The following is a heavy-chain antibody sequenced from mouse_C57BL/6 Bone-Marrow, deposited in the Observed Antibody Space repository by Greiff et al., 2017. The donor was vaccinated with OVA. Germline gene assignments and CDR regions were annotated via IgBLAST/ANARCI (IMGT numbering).Heavy chain of an antibody. CDR1: GYTFTSYW. Sequence: VQLQQPGAELVMPGASVKLSCKASGYTFTSYWMHWVKQRPGQGLEWIGEIDPSDSYTNYNQKFKGKSTLTVDKSSSTAYMQLSSLTSEDSAVYYCARSKRVYFDYWGQGTTLTVSS. D-gene: IGHD2-5*01. CDR2: IDPSDSYT. J-gene: IGHJ2*01. V-gene: IGHV1-69*01. CDR3: ARSKRVYFDY.